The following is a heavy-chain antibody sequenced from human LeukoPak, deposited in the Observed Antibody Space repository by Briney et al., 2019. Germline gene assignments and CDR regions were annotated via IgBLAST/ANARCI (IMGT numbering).Heavy chain of an antibody. D-gene: IGHD3-22*01. J-gene: IGHJ4*01. Sequence: SETLSLTCAVYGGSFSGYYWSWIRQPPGKGLEWIGEINHSGSTNYNPSLKSRVTISVDTSKNQFSLKLSSVTAADTAVYYCARDYYYDSSGYYYYFDYWGQEPWSPSPQ. CDR3: ARDYYYDSSGYYYYFDY. V-gene: IGHV4-34*01. CDR1: GGSFSGYY. CDR2: INHSGST.